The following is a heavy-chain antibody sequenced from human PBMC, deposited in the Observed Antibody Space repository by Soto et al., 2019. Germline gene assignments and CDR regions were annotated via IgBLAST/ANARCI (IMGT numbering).Heavy chain of an antibody. CDR3: ARMNGGSYQFYNAMDV. D-gene: IGHD4-17*01. Sequence: SGPTLVNPTETLTLTCTVSGFSLTTGKMGVSWIRQHPGKALEWLAHIFSDNERSYSTSLQGRLTSSKDTSGRQVVLSMTNVDPVDTATYYCARMNGGSYQFYNAMDVWGQGTTGTVSS. V-gene: IGHV2-26*01. CDR2: IFSDNER. J-gene: IGHJ6*02. CDR1: GFSLTTGKMG.